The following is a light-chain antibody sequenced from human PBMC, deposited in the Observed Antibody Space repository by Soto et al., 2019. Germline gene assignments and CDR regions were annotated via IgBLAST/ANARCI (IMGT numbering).Light chain of an antibody. J-gene: IGKJ2*01. V-gene: IGKV1-27*01. Sequence: DIQMTQSPSSLSASVGDRVTITCRASQGISKYLAWYQQKPAKVPKLLIYAASTLQSGVPARFSGSGSGTDFTITISRLQPEDVATYYCQKYNSAPYTFGQGTKLETK. CDR2: AAS. CDR1: QGISKY. CDR3: QKYNSAPYT.